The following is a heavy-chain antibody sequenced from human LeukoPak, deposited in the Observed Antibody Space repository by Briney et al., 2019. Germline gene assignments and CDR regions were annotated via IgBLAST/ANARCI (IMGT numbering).Heavy chain of an antibody. V-gene: IGHV3-21*01. J-gene: IGHJ5*02. Sequence: GGSLRLSCAASGFTFSTYTMNWARQAPGKGLEWVSSISSSSSYIYYADSLKGRFTISRDNAKNSLYLQMNSLRAEDTAVYYCAREEWEPWSRWFDPWGQGTLVTVSS. CDR3: AREEWEPWSRWFDP. D-gene: IGHD1-26*01. CDR2: ISSSSSYI. CDR1: GFTFSTYT.